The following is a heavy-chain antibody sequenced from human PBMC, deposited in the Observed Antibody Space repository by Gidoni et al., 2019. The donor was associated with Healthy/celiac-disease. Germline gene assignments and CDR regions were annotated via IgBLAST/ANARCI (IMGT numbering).Heavy chain of an antibody. J-gene: IGHJ4*02. Sequence: QVQLVESGGGVVQPGRSLRLSCAAAGSTFSSYALHWVRQAPGKGLGWVAVISYDGSNKYYADSVKGRFTISRDNSKNTLYLQMNSLRAEDTAVYYCATIVVASIFDYWGQGTLVTVSS. CDR2: ISYDGSNK. CDR1: GSTFSSYA. D-gene: IGHD3-22*01. V-gene: IGHV3-30-3*01. CDR3: ATIVVASIFDY.